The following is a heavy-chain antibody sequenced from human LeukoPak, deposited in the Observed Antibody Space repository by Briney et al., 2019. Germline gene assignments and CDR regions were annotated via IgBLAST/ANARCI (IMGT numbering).Heavy chain of an antibody. J-gene: IGHJ6*03. CDR3: ARDPYNGAYSEGYYYYYMDV. CDR2: ISSSSSYI. Sequence: GGSLRLSCAASGFTFSSYSMNWVRQAPGKGLEWVSSISSSSSYIYYADSVKGRFTISRDNAKSSLYLQMNSLRVEDTAIYYCARDPYNGAYSEGYYYYYMDVWGKGTTVTVSS. V-gene: IGHV3-21*01. D-gene: IGHD1-1*01. CDR1: GFTFSSYS.